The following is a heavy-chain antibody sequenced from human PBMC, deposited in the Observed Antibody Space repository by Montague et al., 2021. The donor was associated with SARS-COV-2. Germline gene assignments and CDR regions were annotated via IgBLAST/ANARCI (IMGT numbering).Heavy chain of an antibody. CDR3: ARIST. Sequence: SLRLSCAASGLTVSSTYVGWVRQAPGKGLEWVAVITSSSTTYYAESVKGRFTISRHNSNNTVSLQMSSLRPEDTAVYYCARISTWGQGTLVTVSS. CDR2: ITSSSTT. CDR1: GLTVSSTY. J-gene: IGHJ4*02. V-gene: IGHV3-53*04.